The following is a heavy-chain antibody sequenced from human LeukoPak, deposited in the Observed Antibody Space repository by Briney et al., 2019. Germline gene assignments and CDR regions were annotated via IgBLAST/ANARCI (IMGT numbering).Heavy chain of an antibody. CDR1: GGSISSSSYY. Sequence: SETLSLTCTVSGGSISSSSYYWGWIRQPPGKGLEWIGYIYYSGSTNYNPSLKSRVTISVDTSKNQFSLKLSSVTAADTAVYYCARHKRNYYGSGSYYNSDNWFDPWGQGTLVTVSS. CDR2: IYYSGST. V-gene: IGHV4-39*01. CDR3: ARHKRNYYGSGSYYNSDNWFDP. D-gene: IGHD3-10*01. J-gene: IGHJ5*02.